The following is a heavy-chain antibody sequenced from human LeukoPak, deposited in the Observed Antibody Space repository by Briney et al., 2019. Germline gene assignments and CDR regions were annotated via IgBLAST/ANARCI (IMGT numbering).Heavy chain of an antibody. J-gene: IGHJ4*02. CDR2: IYYSGGT. V-gene: IGHV4-30-4*01. D-gene: IGHD2-15*01. Sequence: SESLSLTCTVSGGSISSGDYYWSWLRQPPGKGLEWIGHIYYSGGTYHNPSLQSRVTISVDTSKNQFSLKLSSVTATDTAVYYCAGYCSGGGCYSAYWGRGTLVTVSS. CDR3: AGYCSGGGCYSAY. CDR1: GGSISSGDYY.